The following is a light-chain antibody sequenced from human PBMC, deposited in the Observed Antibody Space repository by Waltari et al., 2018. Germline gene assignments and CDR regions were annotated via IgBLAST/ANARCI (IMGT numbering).Light chain of an antibody. Sequence: QSVLTQPPSASGTPGKRVTISCSGSPSNIGSNVVNWYQQFPGKAPKLLIYRSDQRPSGVPDRFSGSKSGTSASLAISGLQSEDEADYYCAAWDDSLHGHWVFGGGTKVTVL. CDR3: AAWDDSLHGHWV. J-gene: IGLJ3*02. CDR2: RSD. CDR1: PSNIGSNV. V-gene: IGLV1-44*01.